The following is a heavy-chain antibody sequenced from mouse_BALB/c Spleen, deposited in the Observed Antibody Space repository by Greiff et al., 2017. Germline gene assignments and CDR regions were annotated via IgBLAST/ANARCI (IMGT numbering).Heavy chain of an antibody. CDR3: ARDYDRYFDV. CDR1: GFTFSDYY. Sequence: EVQGVESGGGLVKPGGSLKLSCAASGFTFSDYYMYWVRQTPEKRLEWVATISDGGSYTYYPDSVKGRFTISRDNAKNNLYLQMSSLKSEDTAMYYWARDYDRYFDVWGAGTTVTVSS. V-gene: IGHV5-4*02. D-gene: IGHD2-3*01. J-gene: IGHJ1*01. CDR2: ISDGGSYT.